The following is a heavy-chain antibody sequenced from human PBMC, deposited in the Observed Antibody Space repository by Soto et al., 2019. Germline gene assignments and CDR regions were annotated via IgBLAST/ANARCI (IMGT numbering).Heavy chain of an antibody. CDR1: GLTISDAW. CDR3: TTGSVEGV. D-gene: IGHD2-15*01. CDR2: IKTNTEGGTT. V-gene: IGHV3-15*07. J-gene: IGHJ6*02. Sequence: EVQLVESGGGLIYPGGSPRLSCAASGLTISDAWMNWVRQAPGKGLEWVGRIKTNTEGGTTDYAAAVKGRFTVSRDDSKNTLYLQMNSLKIEDTAVYYCTTGSVEGVWGQGTTVIVSS.